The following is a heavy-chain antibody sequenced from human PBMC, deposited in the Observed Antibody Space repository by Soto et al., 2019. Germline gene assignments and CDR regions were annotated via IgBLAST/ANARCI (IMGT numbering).Heavy chain of an antibody. Sequence: ASVKVSCKASGNSFTTYYMHWVRQAPGQGLEWMGIINPSGGRTTYAQKFQGRVTMTRDTSTSAFHMELSSLTSEDTAVYYCAGLYHYDSSGYYDYWGQGTLVTVSS. J-gene: IGHJ4*02. CDR3: AGLYHYDSSGYYDY. CDR2: INPSGGRT. V-gene: IGHV1-46*01. CDR1: GNSFTTYY. D-gene: IGHD3-22*01.